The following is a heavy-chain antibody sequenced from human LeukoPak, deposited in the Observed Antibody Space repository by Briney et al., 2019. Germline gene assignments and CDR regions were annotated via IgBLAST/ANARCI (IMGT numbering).Heavy chain of an antibody. CDR1: GFTFSSYA. V-gene: IGHV3-23*01. CDR3: AKVIGPPYYYYGMDV. CDR2: IGGSGGST. J-gene: IGHJ6*02. Sequence: GGSLRLSCAASGFTFSSYAMSWVRQAPGKGLEWVSAIGGSGGSTYYADSVKGRFTISRDNSKNTLCLQMNSLRAEDTAVYYCAKVIGPPYYYYGMDVWGQGTTVTVSS.